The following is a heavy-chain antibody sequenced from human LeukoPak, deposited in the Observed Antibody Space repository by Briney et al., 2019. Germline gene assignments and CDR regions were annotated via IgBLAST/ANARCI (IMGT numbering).Heavy chain of an antibody. CDR3: ARDDSRGVGAFDI. CDR1: GFTFATHG. D-gene: IGHD3-22*01. CDR2: IKQDGSEK. V-gene: IGHV3-7*01. Sequence: GGSLRLSCAASGFTFATHGMSWVRQAPGKGLEWVANIKQDGSEKYYVDSVKGRFTISRDNAKNSLYLQMNSLRAEDTAVYYRARDDSRGVGAFDIWGQGTMVTVSS. J-gene: IGHJ3*02.